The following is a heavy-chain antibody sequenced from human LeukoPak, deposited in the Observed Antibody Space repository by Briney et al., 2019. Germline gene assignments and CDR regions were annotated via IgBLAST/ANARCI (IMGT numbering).Heavy chain of an antibody. CDR3: AKEIYGATPYYYYGMDV. Sequence: GGSLRLSCAASGFIFDDYAMHWVRQAPGKGLEWVSGISWNSGSTGYADSVKGRFTISRDNAKNSLYLQMNSLRAEDTALYYCAKEIYGATPYYYYGMDVWGQGTTVTVSS. CDR1: GFIFDDYA. V-gene: IGHV3-9*01. J-gene: IGHJ6*02. CDR2: ISWNSGST. D-gene: IGHD4-17*01.